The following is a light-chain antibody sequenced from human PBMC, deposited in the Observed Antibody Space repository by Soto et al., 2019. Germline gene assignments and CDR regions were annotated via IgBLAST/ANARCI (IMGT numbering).Light chain of an antibody. J-gene: IGLJ2*01. CDR3: ASWDDSFNGLS. CDR2: NND. Sequence: QSAVTQPPSASGTPGQRVTITCSGGSSNVGGNSVSWFQHLPGTAPKLLIYNNDQRPSGVPDRFSGSKSGTSASLAISGLRSKDEADYYCASWDDSFNGLSFGGGTKVTVL. CDR1: SSNVGGNS. V-gene: IGLV1-44*01.